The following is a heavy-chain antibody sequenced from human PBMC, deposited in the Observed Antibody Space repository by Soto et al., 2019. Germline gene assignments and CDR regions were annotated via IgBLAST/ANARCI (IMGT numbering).Heavy chain of an antibody. D-gene: IGHD3-22*01. CDR3: ARQDYDTSSYYYRPDAFDI. Sequence: PSWSLALTSTVSGGCINVSVDSGTCIRQPPGKGLEWIGSIYYTGTTYYNPSLKSRVTISVDTSKNQFSLNLSSVTAADTAVYYCARQDYDTSSYYYRPDAFDIWGQGTLVTVSS. CDR1: GGCINVSVDS. CDR2: IYYTGTT. V-gene: IGHV4-30-2*03. J-gene: IGHJ3*02.